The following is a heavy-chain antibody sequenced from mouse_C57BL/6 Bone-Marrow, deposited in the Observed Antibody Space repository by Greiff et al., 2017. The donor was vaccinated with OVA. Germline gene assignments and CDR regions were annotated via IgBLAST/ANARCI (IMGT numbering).Heavy chain of an antibody. Sequence: VQLQQSGAELARPGASVKLSCKASGYTFTSYGISWVKQRTGQGLEWIGEIYPRSGNTYYNVKFKGKATLTADKSSSTAYMELRSLTSEDSAVYFCAREILRFAYWGQGTLVTVSA. J-gene: IGHJ3*01. CDR1: GYTFTSYG. V-gene: IGHV1-81*01. CDR2: IYPRSGNT. CDR3: AREILRFAY. D-gene: IGHD1-1*01.